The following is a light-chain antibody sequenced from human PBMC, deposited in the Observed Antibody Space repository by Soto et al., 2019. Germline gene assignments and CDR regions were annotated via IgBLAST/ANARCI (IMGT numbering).Light chain of an antibody. CDR3: QQYNSYSTWT. CDR2: DAS. Sequence: DIQMTQSPSTLSASVGDRVTITCRASQSISFYWAWYQQKTGKAPKVLIWDASRLESGVPSRFSGSGSGTEFTLTISSLQPDDFATYYCQQYNSYSTWTFGQGTKVEIK. CDR1: QSISFY. J-gene: IGKJ1*01. V-gene: IGKV1-5*01.